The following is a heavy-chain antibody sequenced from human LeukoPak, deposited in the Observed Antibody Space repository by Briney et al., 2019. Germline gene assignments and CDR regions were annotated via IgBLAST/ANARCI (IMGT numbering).Heavy chain of an antibody. CDR1: GFTFTSYS. D-gene: IGHD3-16*02. J-gene: IGHJ4*02. V-gene: IGHV3-48*02. CDR3: AKSDTYRFDY. Sequence: GSLRLSCAASGFTFTSYSMNWVRQAPGKGLEWVSYISSSSSTIYYADSVKGRFTISRDNAKNSLYLQMNSLRDEDTAVYYCAKSDTYRFDYWGQGTLVTVPS. CDR2: ISSSSSTI.